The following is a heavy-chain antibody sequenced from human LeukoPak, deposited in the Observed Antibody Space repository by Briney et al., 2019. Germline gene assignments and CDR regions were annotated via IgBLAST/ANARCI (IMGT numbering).Heavy chain of an antibody. CDR3: AREGWYSSSSRASFDY. CDR1: GYSISSGYY. CDR2: LYYSGHT. D-gene: IGHD6-6*01. J-gene: IGHJ4*02. Sequence: PSETLSLTCTVSGYSISSGYYWGWIRQPPGKGLEWIGSLYYSGHTYYNPSLKSRVTISVDTSKNQFSLKLSSVTAADTAVYYCAREGWYSSSSRASFDYWGQGTLVTVSS. V-gene: IGHV4-38-2*02.